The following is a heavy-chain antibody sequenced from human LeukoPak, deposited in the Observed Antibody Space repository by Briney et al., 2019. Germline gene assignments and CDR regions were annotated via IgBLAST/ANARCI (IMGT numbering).Heavy chain of an antibody. V-gene: IGHV4-59*01. D-gene: IGHD4-17*01. Sequence: SETLSLTCTVSGGSISSYYWSWIRQPPGKGLEWIGYTYYSGSTNYNPSLKSRVTISVDTSKNQFSLKLSSVTAADTAVYYCARSDGDYIQYFDYWGQGTLVTVSS. CDR2: TYYSGST. CDR1: GGSISSYY. J-gene: IGHJ4*02. CDR3: ARSDGDYIQYFDY.